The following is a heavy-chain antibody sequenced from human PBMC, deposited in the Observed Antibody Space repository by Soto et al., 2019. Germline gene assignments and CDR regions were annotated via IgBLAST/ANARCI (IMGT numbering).Heavy chain of an antibody. CDR2: IYKSGSA. D-gene: IGHD6-13*01. Sequence: SETLSLTCTVSGGSIRSNYWSWIRQPAGKGLEWIGRIYKSGSANYNPSLKSRVTMSVDTSKNQFSLRLSSVTAADTAVYYCARDAGYSNDFDPWGQGTLVTVSS. CDR1: GGSIRSNY. CDR3: ARDAGYSNDFDP. V-gene: IGHV4-4*07. J-gene: IGHJ5*02.